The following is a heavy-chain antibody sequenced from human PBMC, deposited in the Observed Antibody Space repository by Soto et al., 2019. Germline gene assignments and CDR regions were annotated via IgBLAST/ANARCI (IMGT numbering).Heavy chain of an antibody. CDR3: ARGDYHLLDRGSASEY. CDR1: GYNFNGYF. CDR2: LNPNTGAA. V-gene: IGHV1-2*02. J-gene: IGHJ4*02. D-gene: IGHD2-2*01. Sequence: QVQLVQSGVEVKNLGASVMVSCKASGYNFNGYFMHWVRQAPGQGLEWMGWLNPNTGAASYAQRFQDRVTMTRDRSISTVYMVLNRLRSDDTAVYYCARGDYHLLDRGSASEYWGQGTLVTFSS.